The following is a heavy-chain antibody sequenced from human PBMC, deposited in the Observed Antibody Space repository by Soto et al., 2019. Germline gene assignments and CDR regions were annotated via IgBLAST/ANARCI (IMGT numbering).Heavy chain of an antibody. V-gene: IGHV4-30-4*01. D-gene: IGHD1-7*01. CDR1: GGSISSGDYY. Sequence: SETLSLTCTVSGGSISSGDYYWSWIRQPPGKGLEWIGYIYYSGSTYYNPSLKSRVTISVDTSKNQFSLKLSSVTAADTAVYNCARDSLELRAFDIWGQGTMVTVSS. J-gene: IGHJ3*02. CDR3: ARDSLELRAFDI. CDR2: IYYSGST.